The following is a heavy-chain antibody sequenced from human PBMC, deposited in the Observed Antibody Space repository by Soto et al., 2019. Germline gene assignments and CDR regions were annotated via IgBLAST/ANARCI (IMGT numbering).Heavy chain of an antibody. CDR1: GFNVSTNY. V-gene: IGHV3-53*01. D-gene: IGHD1-26*01. Sequence: GGSLRLSCAASGFNVSTNYMTWVRQAPGKGLEWVSVIYSGGNTYYAGSVKGRFIISRDNFKNTLYLQMNNLRAEDTALYYCARGSGSLYYFHYWGQGTLVTVSS. J-gene: IGHJ4*02. CDR3: ARGSGSLYYFHY. CDR2: IYSGGNT.